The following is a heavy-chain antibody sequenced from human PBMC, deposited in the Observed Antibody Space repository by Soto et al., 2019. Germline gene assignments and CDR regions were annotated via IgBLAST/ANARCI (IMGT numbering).Heavy chain of an antibody. CDR3: AHRRVAATGLPSMRYFDY. J-gene: IGHJ4*02. Sequence: QITLKESGPTLVKPTQTLTLTCTFSGFSLSTNGVGVGWIRQPPGKALEWLALIYWDDDKRYSPSLKSRLTNTQDTSHTQVVPTIAHIDPVDTGTYYCAHRRVAATGLPSMRYFDYWGQGPLVTVSS. V-gene: IGHV2-5*02. D-gene: IGHD6-13*01. CDR2: IYWDDDK. CDR1: GFSLSTNGVG.